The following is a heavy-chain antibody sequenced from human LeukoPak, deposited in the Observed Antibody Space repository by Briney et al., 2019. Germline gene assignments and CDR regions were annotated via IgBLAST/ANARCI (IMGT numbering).Heavy chain of an antibody. J-gene: IGHJ2*01. D-gene: IGHD5-12*01. CDR3: ARGRSGYDSYYWYFDL. CDR1: GFTLGSYE. Sequence: GGSLRLACAASGFTLGSYEMNWVRPAAGKVLGWVSYISSSDTTIYYVDSVKGRFTIYRDNAKNSLYLQMNSLRAEDTAVYYCARGRSGYDSYYWYFDLWGRGTLVTVSS. V-gene: IGHV3-48*03. CDR2: ISSSDTTI.